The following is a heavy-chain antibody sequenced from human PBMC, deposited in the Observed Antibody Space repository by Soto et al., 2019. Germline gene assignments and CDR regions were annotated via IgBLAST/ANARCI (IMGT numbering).Heavy chain of an antibody. CDR2: IIPILGIA. D-gene: IGHD6-13*01. J-gene: IGHJ2*01. CDR3: ARGDRVAAGTGYFDL. Sequence: QVQLVQSGAEVKKPGSSVKVSCKASGGTFSSYTISWVRQAPGQGLEWMGRIIPILGIANYAQKFQGRVTITADKSTSTAYMELSSLRSEDTAVYYCARGDRVAAGTGYFDLWGRGTLVTVSS. CDR1: GGTFSSYT. V-gene: IGHV1-69*02.